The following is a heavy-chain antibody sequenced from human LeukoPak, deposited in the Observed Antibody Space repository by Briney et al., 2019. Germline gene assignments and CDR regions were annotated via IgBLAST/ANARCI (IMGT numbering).Heavy chain of an antibody. J-gene: IGHJ5*02. D-gene: IGHD3-16*01. CDR3: ARSGGIMYNWFDP. V-gene: IGHV3-66*01. CDR2: IYSGGST. Sequence: GGSLGLSCAASGFTVSSNYMSWVRQAPGKGLEWVSVIYSGGSTYYADSVKGRFTISRDNSKNTLYLQMNSLRAEDTAVYYCARSGGIMYNWFDPWGQGILVTVSS. CDR1: GFTVSSNY.